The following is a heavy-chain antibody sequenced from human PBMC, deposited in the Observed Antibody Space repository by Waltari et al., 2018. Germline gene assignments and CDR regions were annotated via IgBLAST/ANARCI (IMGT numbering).Heavy chain of an antibody. CDR1: GYTFTDHY. J-gene: IGHJ4*02. Sequence: QVQLVQSGAEVKNPGASVKVSCKASGYTFTDHYIHWVRQAPGQGLEWMGWVKPNSGGTHYAQKFQGRVTMTRDTSIITGYLELTSLRSDDTAVYFGAREGVDYSSSSFDNWGQGTLVTVSS. CDR2: VKPNSGGT. CDR3: AREGVDYSSSSFDN. V-gene: IGHV1-2*02. D-gene: IGHD6-6*01.